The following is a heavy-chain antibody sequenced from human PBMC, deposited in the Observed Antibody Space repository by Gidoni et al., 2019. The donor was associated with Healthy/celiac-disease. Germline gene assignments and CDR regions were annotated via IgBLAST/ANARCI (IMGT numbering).Heavy chain of an antibody. D-gene: IGHD5-18*01. CDR3: ASGGYSYGPEAAFDI. J-gene: IGHJ3*02. CDR1: GGSISSSSYY. V-gene: IGHV4-39*01. Sequence: QLQLQESGPGLVKPSATLSLTCTVSGGSISSSSYYWGWIRQPPGKGLEWIGSIYYSGSTYYNPSLKSRVTISVDTSKNQFSLKLSSVTAADTAVYYCASGGYSYGPEAAFDIWGQGTMVTVSS. CDR2: IYYSGST.